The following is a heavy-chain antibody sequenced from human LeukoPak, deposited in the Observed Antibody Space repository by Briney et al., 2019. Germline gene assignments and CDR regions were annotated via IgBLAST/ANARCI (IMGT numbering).Heavy chain of an antibody. J-gene: IGHJ4*02. V-gene: IGHV3-30*18. CDR1: GFTFSSYG. CDR3: AKDRVPDGVWSFDY. CDR2: ISYDGSNK. Sequence: GGSLRLSCAASGFTFSSYGMHWVRQAPGKGLEWVAVISYDGSNKYYADSVKGRFTISRDNSKNTLYLQMSSLRAEDTAVYYCAKDRVPDGVWSFDYWGQGFLVIVSS. D-gene: IGHD2-8*02.